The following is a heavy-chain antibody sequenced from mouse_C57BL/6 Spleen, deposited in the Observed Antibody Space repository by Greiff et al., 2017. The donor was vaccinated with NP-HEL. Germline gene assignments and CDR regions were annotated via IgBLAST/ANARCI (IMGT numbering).Heavy chain of an antibody. D-gene: IGHD2-4*01. J-gene: IGHJ1*03. V-gene: IGHV1-82*01. CDR2: IYPGDGDT. CDR3: ARSPPYDYLTYWYFDV. Sequence: QVQLQQSGPELVKPGASVKISCKASGYAFSSSWMNWVKQRPGKGLEWIGRIYPGDGDTNYNGKFKGKATLTADKSSSTAYMQLSSLTSEDSAVYFCARSPPYDYLTYWYFDVWGTGTTVTVSS. CDR1: GYAFSSSW.